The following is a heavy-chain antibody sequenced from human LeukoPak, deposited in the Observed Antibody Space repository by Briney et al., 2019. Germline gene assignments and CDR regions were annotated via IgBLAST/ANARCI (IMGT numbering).Heavy chain of an antibody. J-gene: IGHJ4*02. CDR3: ARRPPPHSGIGWLDY. D-gene: IGHD6-25*01. CDR2: IEQNGIQR. Sequence: GGSLRLSCAASGFSLSNYWMNWVRQSPGKGLEWVAYIEQNGIQRSYVDSVNGLFSITRDSAKNLLFLQMNSLRAEDTAIYCCARRPPPHSGIGWLDYWGQGTLVTVSS. V-gene: IGHV3-7*01. CDR1: GFSLSNYW.